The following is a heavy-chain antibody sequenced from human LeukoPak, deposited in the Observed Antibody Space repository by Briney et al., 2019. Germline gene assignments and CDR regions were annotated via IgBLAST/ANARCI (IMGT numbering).Heavy chain of an antibody. D-gene: IGHD1-1*01. V-gene: IGHV3-53*01. Sequence: GGSLRLSCVASGFTVSSYYMSWVRQAPGKGLEWVSLLYTGGTTYYADSVEGRFTISRDDSKDTIYLQMNTLRAEDTAVYYCARGGVNYWNPRYWGQGTLVTVSS. J-gene: IGHJ4*02. CDR1: GFTVSSYY. CDR3: ARGGVNYWNPRY. CDR2: LYTGGTT.